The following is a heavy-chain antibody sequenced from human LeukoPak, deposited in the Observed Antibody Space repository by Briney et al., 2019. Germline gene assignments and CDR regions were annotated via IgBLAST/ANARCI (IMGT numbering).Heavy chain of an antibody. CDR2: IYYSGST. Sequence: SETLSLTCTVSGGSISSSSYYWGWIRQPPGKGLEWIGSIYYSGSTYYNPSLKSRVTISVDTSKNQFSLKLSSVTAADTAVYYCARQGYYGGNPGWFDPWGQGTLVTVSS. J-gene: IGHJ5*02. D-gene: IGHD4-23*01. CDR1: GGSISSSSYY. CDR3: ARQGYYGGNPGWFDP. V-gene: IGHV4-39*01.